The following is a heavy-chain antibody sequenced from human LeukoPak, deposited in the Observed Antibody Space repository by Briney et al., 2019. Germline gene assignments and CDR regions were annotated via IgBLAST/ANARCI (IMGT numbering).Heavy chain of an antibody. CDR1: GFRISDYT. J-gene: IGHJ3*02. CDR2: IFYSGNT. Sequence: LRLSCAASGFRISDYTMDWVRQAPGKGLEWIGYIFYSGNTNYNPSLGSRVTISEDTSRNQFSLKLNSLTAADTAVYFCARGLAGRDAFDIWGQGTMVTVSS. CDR3: ARGLAGRDAFDI. V-gene: IGHV4-59*01. D-gene: IGHD3-16*01.